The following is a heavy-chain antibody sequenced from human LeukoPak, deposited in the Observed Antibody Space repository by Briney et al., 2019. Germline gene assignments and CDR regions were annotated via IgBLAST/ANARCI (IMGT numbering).Heavy chain of an antibody. J-gene: IGHJ4*02. CDR2: IRYDGSTK. Sequence: PGGSLRLSCAASGFTFSSYGMHWDRQAPGKGLEWVAFIRYDGSTKYYADSVKGRFTISRDNSKNTLYLQMNSLRPEDTAVYYCAKVVSSSWGYFDYWGQGTLVTVSS. CDR1: GFTFSSYG. D-gene: IGHD6-13*01. CDR3: AKVVSSSWGYFDY. V-gene: IGHV3-30*02.